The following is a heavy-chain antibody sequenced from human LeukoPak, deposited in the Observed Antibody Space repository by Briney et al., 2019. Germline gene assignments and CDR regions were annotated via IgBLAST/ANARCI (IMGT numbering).Heavy chain of an antibody. CDR1: GYTFTNYD. Sequence: ASVKVSCEASGYTFTNYDINWVRQATGQGLEWMGWMNPNSGNTGYAQKFQGRVTITRNTSISTAYMELSSLRSEDTAVYYCAREVYYDSSGYYNWGQGTLVTVSS. J-gene: IGHJ4*02. CDR3: AREVYYDSSGYYN. D-gene: IGHD3-22*01. V-gene: IGHV1-8*03. CDR2: MNPNSGNT.